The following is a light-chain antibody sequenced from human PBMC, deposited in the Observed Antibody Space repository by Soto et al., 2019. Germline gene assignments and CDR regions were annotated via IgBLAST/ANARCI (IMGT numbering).Light chain of an antibody. CDR3: QKHNSAPL. V-gene: IGKV1-27*01. Sequence: DLQMTQSPSSLSASVGNRVIITCRASQDISNYLAWYQQKPGKVPKLLIYGAVTLQSGVPSRFSGSGSGTDFTLTISSLQPEDVATYYCQKHNSAPLFGGGTKVEIK. CDR2: GAV. J-gene: IGKJ4*01. CDR1: QDISNY.